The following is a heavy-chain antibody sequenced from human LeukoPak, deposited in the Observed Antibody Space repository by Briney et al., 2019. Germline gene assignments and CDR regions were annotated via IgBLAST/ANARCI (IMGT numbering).Heavy chain of an antibody. J-gene: IGHJ4*02. Sequence: KISCKGSGYTFTSYGISWVRQAPGQGLEWMGWISAYNGNTHYAQKLQGRVTMTTDTSTSTVYMELRSLRSDDTAVYYCARGSPPRRNYDSRGYYSYYFDYWGQGTLVTVSS. CDR1: GYTFTSYG. CDR3: ARGSPPRRNYDSRGYYSYYFDY. D-gene: IGHD3-22*01. V-gene: IGHV1-18*01. CDR2: ISAYNGNT.